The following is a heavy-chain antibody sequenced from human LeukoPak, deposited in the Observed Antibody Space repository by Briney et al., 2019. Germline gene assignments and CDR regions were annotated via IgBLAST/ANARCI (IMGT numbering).Heavy chain of an antibody. V-gene: IGHV4-39*01. D-gene: IGHD3-9*01. CDR2: IYYSGST. CDR1: GGSISSSSYY. J-gene: IGHJ4*02. CDR3: ALLRYFDWLLYWDY. Sequence: SETLSLTCAVSGGSISSSSYYWGWIRQPPGKGLEWVGSIYYSGSTYYNPSLKSRVTISVDTSKNQFSLKLSSVTAADTAVYYCALLRYFDWLLYWDYWGQGTLVTVSS.